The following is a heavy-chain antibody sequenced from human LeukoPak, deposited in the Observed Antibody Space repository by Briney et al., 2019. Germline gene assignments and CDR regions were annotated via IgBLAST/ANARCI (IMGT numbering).Heavy chain of an antibody. V-gene: IGHV3-21*01. CDR2: ISSSSSYI. D-gene: IGHD3-10*02. J-gene: IGHJ6*04. Sequence: GGSLRLSSAASGFTFSSYEMNWVRQAPGKGLEWVSSISSSSSYIYYADSVKGRFTISRDNAKNSLYLQMNSLRAEDTAVYYCAELGITMIGGVWGKGTTVTISS. CDR3: AELGITMIGGV. CDR1: GFTFSSYE.